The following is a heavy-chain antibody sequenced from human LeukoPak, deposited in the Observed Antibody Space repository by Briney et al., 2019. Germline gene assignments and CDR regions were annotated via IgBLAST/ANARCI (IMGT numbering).Heavy chain of an antibody. CDR3: ASRTPRTDY. CDR2: ISYDGSNK. D-gene: IGHD1-1*01. CDR1: GFTFSSYA. Sequence: GGSLRLSCAASGFTFSSYAMHWVRQAPGKGLEWVAVISYDGSNKYYADSVKGRFTISRDNSKNTLYLQMNSLRAEDTAVYYCASRTPRTDYWGQGTLVTVSS. J-gene: IGHJ4*02. V-gene: IGHV3-30-3*01.